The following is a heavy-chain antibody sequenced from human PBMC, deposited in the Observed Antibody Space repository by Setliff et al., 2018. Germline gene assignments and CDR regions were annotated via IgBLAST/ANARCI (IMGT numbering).Heavy chain of an antibody. V-gene: IGHV3-53*01. D-gene: IGHD3-10*01. J-gene: IGHJ5*02. CDR2: IFNDGST. CDR3: ARDRGGTNPWFDP. Sequence: SLRLSCVVSGITISNNFWSWVRQAPGKGLEWVSIIFNDGSTYYADSVKGRFTISRDISTSTLYLHMNSLRAEDTAVYYCARDRGGTNPWFDPWGQGTLVTVSS. CDR1: GITISNNF.